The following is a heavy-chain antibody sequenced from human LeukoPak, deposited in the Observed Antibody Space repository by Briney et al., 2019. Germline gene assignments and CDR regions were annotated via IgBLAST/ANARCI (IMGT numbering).Heavy chain of an antibody. CDR2: INPNSYGT. CDR3: ARGGRVTTVVTLLDY. D-gene: IGHD4-23*01. Sequence: WASVKVSCKASGYTFTGYYMHWVRQAPGQGLEWMGRINPNSYGTNYAQKFQGRVTMTRDTSISTAYMELSRLRSDDTAVYYCARGGRVTTVVTLLDYWGQGTLVTVSS. CDR1: GYTFTGYY. V-gene: IGHV1-2*06. J-gene: IGHJ4*02.